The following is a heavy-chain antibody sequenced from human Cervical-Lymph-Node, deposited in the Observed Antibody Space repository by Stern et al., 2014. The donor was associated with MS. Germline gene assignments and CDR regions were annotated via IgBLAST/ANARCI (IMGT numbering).Heavy chain of an antibody. D-gene: IGHD3-22*01. CDR1: GFTLSDYG. V-gene: IGHV3-48*01. CDR3: ARVGYDSSGTVFQFDY. Sequence: EVQLVGSGGGLVQPGGSLRLSCAASGFTLSDYGMNWVRQAPGKGLEWVSYISSTSSRIHYGDSVKGRFNISRDNAKNSLYLQMNSLRAEDTAVYYCARVGYDSSGTVFQFDYWGQGTLVTVSS. J-gene: IGHJ4*02. CDR2: ISSTSSRI.